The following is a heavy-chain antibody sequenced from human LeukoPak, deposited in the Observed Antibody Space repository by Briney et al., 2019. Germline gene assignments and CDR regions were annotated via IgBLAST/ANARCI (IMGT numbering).Heavy chain of an antibody. J-gene: IGHJ4*02. D-gene: IGHD7-27*01. CDR3: SSGDEFDY. V-gene: IGHV3-7*01. CDR1: GFTFSSYA. Sequence: PGGSLRLSCAASGFTFSSYAMSWVRQAPGKGLEWVANIKQDGSVKQYVDSVKGRFTISRDNAKNSVYLQMNSLRAEDTAIYYCSSGDEFDYWGQGTLVTVSS. CDR2: IKQDGSVK.